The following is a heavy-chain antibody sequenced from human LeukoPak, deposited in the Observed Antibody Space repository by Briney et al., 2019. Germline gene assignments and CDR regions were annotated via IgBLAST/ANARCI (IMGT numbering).Heavy chain of an antibody. V-gene: IGHV3-74*01. CDR3: ASAYTYVRLGDH. Sequence: PGGPLRLSCAVSGSSFSNYWMHWVRQAPGKGLVWVARTNLHGTAVDYADSVKGRFTISRDNSKNMLFLEMNSLRAEDTAVYYCASAYTYVRLGDHWGQGTLVTVSP. J-gene: IGHJ4*02. D-gene: IGHD3-10*02. CDR2: TNLHGTAV. CDR1: GSSFSNYW.